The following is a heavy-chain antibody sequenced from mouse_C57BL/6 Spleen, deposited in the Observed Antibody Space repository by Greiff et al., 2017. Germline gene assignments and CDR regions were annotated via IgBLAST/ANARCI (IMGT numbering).Heavy chain of an antibody. V-gene: IGHV5-17*01. J-gene: IGHJ2*01. CDR3: ARSVPPGYYFDY. CDR1: GFTFSDYG. CDR2: ISSGSSTI. Sequence: EVKLMESGGGLVKPGGSLKLSCAASGFTFSDYGMHWVRQAPEKGLEWVAYISSGSSTIYYADTVKGRFTISRDNATNTLFLQMTSLRSEDTAMYYCARSVPPGYYFDYWGQGTTLTVSS.